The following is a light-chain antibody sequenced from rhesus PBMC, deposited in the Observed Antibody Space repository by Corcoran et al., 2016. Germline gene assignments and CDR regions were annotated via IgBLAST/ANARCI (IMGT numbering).Light chain of an antibody. CDR2: GAS. V-gene: IGKV3-10*01. CDR3: YQHSSGYS. J-gene: IGKJ2*01. CDR1: QSVSSY. Sequence: QVILTQSPATLSLSPGERATLSCRASQSVSSYLAWYQQKPGQAPRLLIYGASSRATGIPVRFSGSGSGTDGTLTISSLEPEDVGVYHCYQHSSGYSFGQGTKVEIK.